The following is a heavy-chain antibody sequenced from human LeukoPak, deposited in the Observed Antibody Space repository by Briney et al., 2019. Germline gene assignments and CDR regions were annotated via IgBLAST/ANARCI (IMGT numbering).Heavy chain of an antibody. CDR3: ARVGDSEGWFGELLTYYYYMDV. V-gene: IGHV3-7*01. CDR1: GFRLSRHW. J-gene: IGHJ6*03. D-gene: IGHD3-10*01. Sequence: GGSLRLSCADSGFRLSRHWMDWVRQAPGKGLEGVANINEDGSVKNYVDSVRGRFTISRDNAKNSLYLEMNSLRAGDTAVYYCARVGDSEGWFGELLTYYYYMDVWGKGTTVTVSS. CDR2: INEDGSVK.